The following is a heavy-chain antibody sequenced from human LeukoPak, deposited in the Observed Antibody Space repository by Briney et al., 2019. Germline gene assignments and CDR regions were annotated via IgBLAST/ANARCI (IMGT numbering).Heavy chain of an antibody. CDR1: GGSISSYY. D-gene: IGHD1-26*01. CDR3: ARVGEGVFDP. CDR2: IYYSGST. Sequence: PSETLSLTCTVSGGSISSYYWSWIRQPPGKGLERIGYIYYSGSTNYNPSLKSRVTISVDTSKNQFSLKLSSVTAADTAVYYCARVGEGVFDPWGQGTLVTVSS. V-gene: IGHV4-59*01. J-gene: IGHJ5*02.